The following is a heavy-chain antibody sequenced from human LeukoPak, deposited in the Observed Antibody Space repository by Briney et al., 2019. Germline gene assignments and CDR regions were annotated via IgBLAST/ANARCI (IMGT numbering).Heavy chain of an antibody. D-gene: IGHD5-12*01. CDR2: IYSDGTT. CDR3: VRYRDPYDYLPHTLDI. V-gene: IGHV4-61*02. Sequence: SETLCLTCTVSGVSVSSNLCFWNWIRQPAGKGLEWIGRIYSDGTTHYNPSLSSRVIMSLDLAKNQFSLKLYSATAADTAVYYCVRYRDPYDYLPHTLDIWGQGTKVTVS. J-gene: IGHJ3*02. CDR1: GVSVSSNLCF.